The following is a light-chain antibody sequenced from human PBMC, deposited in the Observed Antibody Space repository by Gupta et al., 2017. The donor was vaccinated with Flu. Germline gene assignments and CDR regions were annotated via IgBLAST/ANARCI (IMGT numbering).Light chain of an antibody. J-gene: IGKJ1*01. V-gene: IGKV1-5*03. CDR2: KAS. CDR3: QQYNSFPWT. CDR1: QSISSW. Sequence: PSTLSASVEDRVTITCRASQSISSWVAWYQQKPGKAPKLLIYKASSLESGVPSRFSGSGSGTEFTLSISSLQPDDFASYYCQQYNSFPWTFGQGTKVEIK.